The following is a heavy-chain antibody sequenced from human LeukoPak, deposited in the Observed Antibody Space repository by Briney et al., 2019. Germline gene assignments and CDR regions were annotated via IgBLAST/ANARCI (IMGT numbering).Heavy chain of an antibody. CDR1: GGSISSSNW. V-gene: IGHV4-4*02. CDR3: ARGKDGSGTYYFDY. Sequence: SETLSLTCAVSGGSISSSNWWSWVRQPPGKGLEWIGEIYHSGSTNCNPSLKSRVTISVDKSKNQFSLKLSSVTAADTAVYYCARGKDGSGTYYFDYWGQGTLVTVSS. D-gene: IGHD3-10*01. J-gene: IGHJ4*02. CDR2: IYHSGST.